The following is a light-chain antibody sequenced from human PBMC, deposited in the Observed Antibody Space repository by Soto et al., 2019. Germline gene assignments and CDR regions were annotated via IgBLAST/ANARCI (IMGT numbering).Light chain of an antibody. CDR2: FAS. J-gene: IGKJ1*01. CDR3: QQYDKWPQT. CDR1: QSVSTN. V-gene: IGKV3-15*01. Sequence: VMTQSPATLSVSPGERAALSCMASQSVSTNLAWYQQKPGQPPRLLIYFASTRATAVPARFTAGGSGTEFTLTISSLQYDDLAVYYCQQYDKWPQTFGPGTKVDIK.